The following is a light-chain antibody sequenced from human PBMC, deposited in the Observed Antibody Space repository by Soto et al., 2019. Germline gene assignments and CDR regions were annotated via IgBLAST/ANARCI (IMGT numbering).Light chain of an antibody. V-gene: IGKV2-28*01. CDR1: QSLLQTNGYTY. CDR2: LGS. CDR3: MQDLRTPST. Sequence: DIVLTQSPLSLPVTPGEPASISCRSSQSLLQTNGYTYLDWYLQKPGQSPQLLIYLGSNRASGVPDRFSGSGSGTDFTLKISRVEAEDVGVYYCMQDLRTPSTFGQGTKVDIK. J-gene: IGKJ2*01.